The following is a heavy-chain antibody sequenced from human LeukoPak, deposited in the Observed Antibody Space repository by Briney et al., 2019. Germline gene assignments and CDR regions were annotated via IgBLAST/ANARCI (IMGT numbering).Heavy chain of an antibody. D-gene: IGHD5-18*01. CDR3: AKSRGYNYGSWDQYFDY. CDR1: GGSISSGGYY. J-gene: IGHJ4*02. V-gene: IGHV4-30-2*01. CDR2: IYHSGST. Sequence: SETLSLTCTVSGGSISSGGYYWSWIRQPPGKGLEWIGYIYHSGSTYYNPSLKSRVTISVDTSKNQFSLKLSSVTAADTAVYYCAKSRGYNYGSWDQYFDYWGQGTLVTVSS.